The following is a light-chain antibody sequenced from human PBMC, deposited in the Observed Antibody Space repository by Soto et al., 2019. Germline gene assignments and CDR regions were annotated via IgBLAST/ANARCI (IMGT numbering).Light chain of an antibody. V-gene: IGKV3-11*01. CDR1: QSVRSL. J-gene: IGKJ4*01. CDR2: DAT. CDR3: QRRSNWLT. Sequence: EIVLTQSPATLSLSPGERATLSCRASQSVRSLLAWYQHKPGQPPRLLIYDATSRATGVPARFSGSGSGTDFTLTISSLEPEDFAVYFCQRRSNWLTFGGGTKVEIK.